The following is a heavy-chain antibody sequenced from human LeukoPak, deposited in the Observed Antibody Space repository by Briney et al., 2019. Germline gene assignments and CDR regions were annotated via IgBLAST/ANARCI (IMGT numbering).Heavy chain of an antibody. CDR2: ISWDGGST. CDR3: AKDSDYYDSSGYFDY. D-gene: IGHD3-22*01. J-gene: IGHJ4*02. V-gene: IGHV3-43D*03. CDR1: GFTFDDYD. Sequence: GGSLRLSCAASGFTFDDYDMHGVRQASGKGLEWVSHISWDGGSTYYADSVKGRFTISRDKSKNSLYLQMNSLRAEDTALYYCAKDSDYYDSSGYFDYWGQGTLVTVSS.